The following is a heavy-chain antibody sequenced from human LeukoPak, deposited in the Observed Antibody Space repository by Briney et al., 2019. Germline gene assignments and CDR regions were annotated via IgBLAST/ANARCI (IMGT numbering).Heavy chain of an antibody. Sequence: GESLQISCKGSGYSFTNFWIGWVRQMPGKGLEWMGSVYPGDADTRYSPSFQGQVTVSADKSISTAYLEWSSLKASDTAMYYCARTARDPYYYDSSGYGYFQHWGQGTLVTVSS. CDR2: VYPGDADT. CDR1: GYSFTNFW. J-gene: IGHJ1*01. CDR3: ARTARDPYYYDSSGYGYFQH. V-gene: IGHV5-51*01. D-gene: IGHD3-22*01.